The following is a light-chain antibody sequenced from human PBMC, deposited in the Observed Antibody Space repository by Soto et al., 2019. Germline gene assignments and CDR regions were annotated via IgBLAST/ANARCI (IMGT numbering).Light chain of an antibody. V-gene: IGLV2-23*01. J-gene: IGLJ1*01. CDR1: SSDVGTFNL. Sequence: QSALTQPASVSGFLGQSITISCTGSSSDVGTFNLVSWFQQHPGKAPKLLIFEGTKRPSGVSDRFSGSKSGNTASLTISGLXAEDEADYHCCSYAGTRTSWVFGTGTKVTVL. CDR3: CSYAGTRTSWV. CDR2: EGT.